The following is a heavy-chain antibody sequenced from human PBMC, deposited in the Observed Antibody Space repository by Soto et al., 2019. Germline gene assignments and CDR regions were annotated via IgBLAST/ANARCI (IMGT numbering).Heavy chain of an antibody. J-gene: IGHJ4*02. CDR1: GFTFSSYS. CDR3: ARVLYSSSYLLGYFDY. V-gene: IGHV3-21*01. CDR2: ISSSSSYI. Sequence: PGGSLRLSXAASGFTFSSYSMNWVRQAPGKGLEWVSSISSSSSYIYYADSVKGRFTISRDNAKNSLYLQMNSLRAEDTAVYYCARVLYSSSYLLGYFDYWGQGTLVTVSS. D-gene: IGHD6-13*01.